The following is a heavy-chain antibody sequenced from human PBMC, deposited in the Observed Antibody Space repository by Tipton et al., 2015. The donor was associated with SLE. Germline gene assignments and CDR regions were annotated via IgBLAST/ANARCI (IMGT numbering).Heavy chain of an antibody. V-gene: IGHV3-74*03. CDR1: GFTFRSSW. J-gene: IGHJ4*02. CDR3: ARGDSGYSVV. CDR2: IKRDGSYT. Sequence: SLRLSRVASGFTFRSSWLHWVRQAPGKGLVWVSRIKRDGSYTTYADSVRGRFTISRDNAKSTLYLQMSSLRAEDTAVYYCARGDSGYSVVWGQGTLVTVSS. D-gene: IGHD5-12*01.